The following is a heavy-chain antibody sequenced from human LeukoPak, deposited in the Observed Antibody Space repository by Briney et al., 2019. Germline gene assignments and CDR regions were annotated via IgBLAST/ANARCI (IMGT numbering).Heavy chain of an antibody. Sequence: GASVKVSCKASGYTFTSYDINWARQATGQGLEWMGWMNPNSGNTGYAQKFQGRVTMTRNTSISTAYMELSSLRSEDTAVYYCARDYYYDSSGYYYGTAFDIWGQGTMVTVSS. V-gene: IGHV1-8*01. CDR1: GYTFTSYD. CDR3: ARDYYYDSSGYYYGTAFDI. D-gene: IGHD3-22*01. CDR2: MNPNSGNT. J-gene: IGHJ3*02.